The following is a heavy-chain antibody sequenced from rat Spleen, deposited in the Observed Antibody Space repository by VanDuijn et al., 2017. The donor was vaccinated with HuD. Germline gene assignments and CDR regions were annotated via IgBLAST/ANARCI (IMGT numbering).Heavy chain of an antibody. Sequence: EVQLVESGGGLVQPGRSLKLSCAASGFTFSDYYMAWVRQAPKKGLEWVASITYDGSSTYYRDSVKGRFTISRDNAKSTLYRQRDSLRTEDTATYYCTTDLRETYYDYWGQGVMVTVSS. V-gene: IGHV5-20*01. D-gene: IGHD3-1*01. CDR2: ITYDGSST. CDR3: TTDLRETYYDY. J-gene: IGHJ2*01. CDR1: GFTFSDYY.